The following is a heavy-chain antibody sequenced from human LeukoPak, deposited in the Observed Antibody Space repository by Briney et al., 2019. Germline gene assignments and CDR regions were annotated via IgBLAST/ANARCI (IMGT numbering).Heavy chain of an antibody. CDR1: GGSISSSSYH. Sequence: SETLSLTCTVSGGSISSSSYHWGWSRQPPGRGLEWIGNVYFSGSTDYNPSLKSRVSISVDTSKNQFSLKLSSVTAADTAVYYCARDAPYNWNYNPHPALDYWGQGTLVTVSS. CDR3: ARDAPYNWNYNPHPALDY. V-gene: IGHV4-39*02. CDR2: VYFSGST. D-gene: IGHD1-7*01. J-gene: IGHJ4*02.